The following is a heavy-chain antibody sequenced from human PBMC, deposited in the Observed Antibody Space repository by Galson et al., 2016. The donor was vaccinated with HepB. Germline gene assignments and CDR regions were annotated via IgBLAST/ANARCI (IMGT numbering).Heavy chain of an antibody. D-gene: IGHD5-18*01. CDR3: ARDYSGQLWLLGGFDY. J-gene: IGHJ4*02. CDR1: GFTFSDYY. CDR2: ISSSGSYT. Sequence: SLRVSCAASGFTFSDYYMSWIRQGPGKGLEWVSYISSSGSYTNYADSVKGRFTISRDNPKNSLYLQMNSLRVEDTAVYCCARDYSGQLWLLGGFDYWGQGTLVTVSS. V-gene: IGHV3-11*06.